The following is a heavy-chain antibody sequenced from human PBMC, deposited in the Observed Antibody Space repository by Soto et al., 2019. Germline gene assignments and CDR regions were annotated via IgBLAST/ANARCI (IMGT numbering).Heavy chain of an antibody. Sequence: SETLSLTCTVSGGSISSYYWTWIRQPPGKGLEWIGHISYSGSTNYNPSLKGRVTISVDTSKDQFSLKLSSVTAADTAVYYCARKSGSSWYGYYFDYWGQGTLVTVSS. J-gene: IGHJ4*02. V-gene: IGHV4-59*01. CDR1: GGSISSYY. D-gene: IGHD6-13*01. CDR3: ARKSGSSWYGYYFDY. CDR2: ISYSGST.